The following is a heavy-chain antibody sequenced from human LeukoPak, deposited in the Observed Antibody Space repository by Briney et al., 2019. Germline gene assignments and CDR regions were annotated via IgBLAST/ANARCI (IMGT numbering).Heavy chain of an antibody. V-gene: IGHV3-23*01. D-gene: IGHD1-14*01. CDR3: AKPAKTDYADY. J-gene: IGHJ4*02. CDR2: ISGSSGNP. Sequence: GGSLRLSCAASGFTFSNYAMNWVRQAPGKGLEWVSAISGSSGNPYYADSVKGRFTISRDNSKNTLYLQMNSLRAEDTALYYCAKPAKTDYADYWGQGTLVTVSS. CDR1: GFTFSNYA.